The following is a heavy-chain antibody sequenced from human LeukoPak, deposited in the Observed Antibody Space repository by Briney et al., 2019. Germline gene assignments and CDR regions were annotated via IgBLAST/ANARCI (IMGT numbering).Heavy chain of an antibody. D-gene: IGHD5-18*01. CDR2: ISYDGSNK. CDR3: ARDLVDTPASYGMDV. Sequence: PGGSLRLSCAASGFTFSSYAMHWVRQAPGKGLEWVAVISYDGSNKYYADSVKGRFTISRDNAKNSLYLQMNSLRAEDTAVYYCARDLVDTPASYGMDVWGQGTTVTVSS. CDR1: GFTFSSYA. V-gene: IGHV3-30-3*01. J-gene: IGHJ6*02.